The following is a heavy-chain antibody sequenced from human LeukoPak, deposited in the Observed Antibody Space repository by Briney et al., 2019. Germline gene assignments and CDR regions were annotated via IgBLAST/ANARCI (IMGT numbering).Heavy chain of an antibody. CDR3: ARIYSRGVWGIVGY. J-gene: IGHJ4*02. V-gene: IGHV1-2*02. CDR1: GYTFTGYY. Sequence: GASVKVSCKASGYTFTGYYMHWVRQAPGQGLEWMGWINPNSGGTNYAQKFQGRVTMTRDTSISTAYMELSRLRSDDTAVYYCARIYSRGVWGIVGYWGQGTLVTVSS. D-gene: IGHD1-26*01. CDR2: INPNSGGT.